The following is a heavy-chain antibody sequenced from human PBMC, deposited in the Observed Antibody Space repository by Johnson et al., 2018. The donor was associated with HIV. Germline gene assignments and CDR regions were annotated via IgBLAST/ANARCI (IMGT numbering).Heavy chain of an antibody. J-gene: IGHJ3*02. D-gene: IGHD5-24*01. V-gene: IGHV3-66*01. CDR2: LFSGGDT. Sequence: VQLVESGGCVVRPGGSLRLSCAASGFNVSGNYMSWVRQAPGRGLEWVSVLFSGGDTYYADSVRGSFTISRDNSKNTLYLQMNSLRAEDTAVYYCARACRDGYTCDVYDIWGQGTMVTVSS. CDR3: ARACRDGYTCDVYDI. CDR1: GFNVSGNY.